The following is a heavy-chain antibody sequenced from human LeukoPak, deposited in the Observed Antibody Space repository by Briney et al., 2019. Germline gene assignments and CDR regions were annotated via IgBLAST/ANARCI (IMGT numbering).Heavy chain of an antibody. V-gene: IGHV3-30*02. J-gene: IGHJ4*02. Sequence: GVSLRLSCATSGFTFRTYGMHWVRQAPGKGLEWVAFIQNAGSDKYYADSVKGRFTISRDDSKNTVYLQMNSLRGEDTAVYYCAKGVRYYYGSGSYYKDPADYWGQGTLVTVSS. CDR1: GFTFRTYG. D-gene: IGHD3-10*01. CDR3: AKGVRYYYGSGSYYKDPADY. CDR2: IQNAGSDK.